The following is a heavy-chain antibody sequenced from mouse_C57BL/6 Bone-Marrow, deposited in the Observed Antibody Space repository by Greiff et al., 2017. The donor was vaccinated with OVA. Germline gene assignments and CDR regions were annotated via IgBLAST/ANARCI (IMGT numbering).Heavy chain of an antibody. CDR1: GYSFTSYY. Sequence: VQVVESGPELVKPGASVKISCKASGYSFTSYYIHWVKQRPGQGLEWIGWIYPGSGNTKYNEKFKGKATLTADTSSSTAYMQLSSLTSEDSAVYYCARGSYFDVWGTGTTVTVSS. CDR2: IYPGSGNT. J-gene: IGHJ1*03. V-gene: IGHV1-66*01. CDR3: ARGSYFDV.